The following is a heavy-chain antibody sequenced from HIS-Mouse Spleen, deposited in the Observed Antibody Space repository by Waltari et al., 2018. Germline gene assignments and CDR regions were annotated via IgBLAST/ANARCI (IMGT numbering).Heavy chain of an antibody. Sequence: QVQLQESGPGLVKPSQTLSLTCTVSGGSISSGDYYWSWIRQPPGKGLEWFGYIYYSGITYHNPSLKMRVTISVDTSKNQFSLKLSSVTAADTAVYYCAREEIAVAGTGGLYYFDYWGQGTLVTVSS. CDR2: IYYSGIT. CDR3: AREEIAVAGTGGLYYFDY. J-gene: IGHJ4*02. CDR1: GGSISSGDYY. V-gene: IGHV4-30-4*01. D-gene: IGHD6-19*01.